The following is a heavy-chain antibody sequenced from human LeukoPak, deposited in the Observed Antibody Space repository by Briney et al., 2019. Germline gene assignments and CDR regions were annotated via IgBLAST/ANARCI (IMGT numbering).Heavy chain of an antibody. D-gene: IGHD3-22*01. J-gene: IGHJ4*02. V-gene: IGHV4-30-4*01. Sequence: KTSQTLSLTCTVSGVSISSGDYYWTWIRQPPGKGLEWIGYISYSGSTYYNPSLKSRVTISLDTSKNQFSLKLSSVTAADTAVYYCARTLDSSGYYYDYWGQGTLVTVSS. CDR2: ISYSGST. CDR1: GVSISSGDYY. CDR3: ARTLDSSGYYYDY.